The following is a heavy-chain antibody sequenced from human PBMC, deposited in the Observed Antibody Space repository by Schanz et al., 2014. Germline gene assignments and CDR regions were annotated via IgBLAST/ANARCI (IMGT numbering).Heavy chain of an antibody. CDR2: IWYDGNNK. D-gene: IGHD6-13*01. Sequence: QVQLVESGGGVVQPGRSLRLSCAASGFTFSSYGMHWVRQAPGKGLEWVAVIWYDGNNKFYADSVKGRFIISRDNSKNTLDLQMDSLRAEDTAVYYCATGRAEPGNFGAEYFLHWGQGTPVTVTS. V-gene: IGHV3-33*01. J-gene: IGHJ1*01. CDR3: ATGRAEPGNFGAEYFLH. CDR1: GFTFSSYG.